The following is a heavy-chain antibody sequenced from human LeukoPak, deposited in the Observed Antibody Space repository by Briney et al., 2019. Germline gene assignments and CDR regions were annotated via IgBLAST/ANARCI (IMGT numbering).Heavy chain of an antibody. CDR1: GYTFTAYA. J-gene: IGHJ6*03. CDR3: ARGRGTGGSNRDFYYYYYMDV. D-gene: IGHD2-15*01. V-gene: IGHV1-3*03. Sequence: GASVKVSCTASGYTFTAYAMHWVRQAPGQRPQWMGWINAANGNTKYSPEFQGGISLTRDTSASAAYMELSSLTSDDMAVYFCARGRGTGGSNRDFYYYYYMDVWGTGTTVTVSS. CDR2: INAANGNT.